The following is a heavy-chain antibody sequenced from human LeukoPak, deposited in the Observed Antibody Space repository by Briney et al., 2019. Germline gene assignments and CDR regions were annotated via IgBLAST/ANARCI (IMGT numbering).Heavy chain of an antibody. V-gene: IGHV3-23*01. Sequence: PGGSLRLSCVAPGFTFSSYAMSWVRQAPGKGLEWVSVISGSGGSTYYTDSVKGRFTISRDNSKNTLYLQMSSLRAGDTAVYYCAKAPQMTTVTTLNYWGQGTLVTVSS. D-gene: IGHD4-17*01. CDR2: ISGSGGST. CDR3: AKAPQMTTVTTLNY. CDR1: GFTFSSYA. J-gene: IGHJ4*02.